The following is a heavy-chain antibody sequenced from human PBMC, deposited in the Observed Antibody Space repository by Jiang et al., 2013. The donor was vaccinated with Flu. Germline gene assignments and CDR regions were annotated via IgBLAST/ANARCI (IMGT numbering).Heavy chain of an antibody. CDR1: GYSFTSYW. CDR2: IDPSDSYT. J-gene: IGHJ3*02. CDR3: ARLESGAAMVSNVFDI. Sequence: GAEVKKPGESLRISCKGSGYSFTSYWISWVRQMPGKGLEWMGRIDPSDSYTNYSPSFQGHVTISADKSISTAYLQWSSLKASDTAMYYCARLESGAAMVSNVFDIWRQGTMVTVSS. V-gene: IGHV5-10-1*01. D-gene: IGHD5-18*01.